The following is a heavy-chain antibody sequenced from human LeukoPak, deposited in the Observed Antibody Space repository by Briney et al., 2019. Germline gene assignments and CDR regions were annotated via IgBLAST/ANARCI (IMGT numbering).Heavy chain of an antibody. Sequence: PGGSLRLSCVASGFTFSSYAMQWVRQAPGKGLEWVAVIRYDGSNKKYADSVKGRFTISRDNSKNTLYLQMNSLSPEDTAVYYCAKRGILWDLDYWGQGTLVTVSS. CDR1: GFTFSSYA. J-gene: IGHJ4*02. CDR3: AKRGILWDLDY. CDR2: IRYDGSNK. V-gene: IGHV3-33*06. D-gene: IGHD1-26*01.